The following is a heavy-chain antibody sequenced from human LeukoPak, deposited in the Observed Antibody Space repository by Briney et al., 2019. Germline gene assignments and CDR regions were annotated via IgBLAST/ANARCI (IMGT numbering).Heavy chain of an antibody. D-gene: IGHD5-18*01. V-gene: IGHV4-59*08. CDR2: IYYSGST. CDR3: ARPHSNHWYFDL. CDR1: GGSISSYY. Sequence: SETLSLTCTVSGGSISSYYWSWIRQPPGKGLEWIGYIYYSGSTNYNPSLKSRVTISVDTSKNQFSLKLSSVTAADTAVYYCARPHSNHWYFDLWGRGTLVTVSS. J-gene: IGHJ2*01.